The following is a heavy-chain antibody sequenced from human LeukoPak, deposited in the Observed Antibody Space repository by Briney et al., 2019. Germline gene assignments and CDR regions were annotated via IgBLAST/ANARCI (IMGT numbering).Heavy chain of an antibody. J-gene: IGHJ4*02. D-gene: IGHD4-23*01. CDR2: IYYSGST. V-gene: IGHV4-39*01. Sequence: SSETLSLTCTVSGGSISSSSYYWGWIRQPPGKGLEWIGSIYYSGSTYYNPSLKSRVTISVDTSKNQFSLKLSSVTAADTAVYYCARQDYGGNSGVIDYWGQGTLVTVSS. CDR1: GGSISSSSYY. CDR3: ARQDYGGNSGVIDY.